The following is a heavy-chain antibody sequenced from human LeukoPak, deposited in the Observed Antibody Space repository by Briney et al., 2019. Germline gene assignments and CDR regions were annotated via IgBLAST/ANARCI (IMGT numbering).Heavy chain of an antibody. CDR1: GGSSSGYY. J-gene: IGHJ6*03. Sequence: PSETLSLTCAVYGGSSSGYYWSWIRQPPGKGLEWIGEINHSGSTNYNPSLKSRVTISVDTSKNQFSLKLSSVTAADTAVYCCARGLRGSSLYYYYYYYMDVWGKGTTVTVSS. V-gene: IGHV4-34*01. D-gene: IGHD6-6*01. CDR2: INHSGST. CDR3: ARGLRGSSLYYYYYYYMDV.